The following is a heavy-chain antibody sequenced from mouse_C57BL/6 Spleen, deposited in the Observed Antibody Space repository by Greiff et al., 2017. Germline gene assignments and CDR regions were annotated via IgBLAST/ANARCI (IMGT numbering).Heavy chain of an antibody. Sequence: QVQLQQSGPELVKPGASVKISCKASGYAFSSSWMNWVKQRPGKGLEWIGRIYPGDGDTNYTGKFKGKATLTAAKSSSTAYMQLSSLTSEDSAVYFCARRYDGYYGGFAYWGQGTLVTVSA. D-gene: IGHD2-3*01. CDR3: ARRYDGYYGGFAY. V-gene: IGHV1-82*01. CDR2: IYPGDGDT. CDR1: GYAFSSSW. J-gene: IGHJ3*01.